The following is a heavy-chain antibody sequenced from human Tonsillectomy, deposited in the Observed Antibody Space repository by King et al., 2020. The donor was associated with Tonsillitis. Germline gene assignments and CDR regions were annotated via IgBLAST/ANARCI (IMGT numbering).Heavy chain of an antibody. V-gene: IGHV3-48*03. CDR3: ARVYNYYYYTDV. CDR2: ISSSGFTI. CDR1: GFTFSSYE. J-gene: IGHJ6*03. Sequence: VQLVESGGGLVQPGGSLRLSCAASGFTFSSYEMNWVRQAPGKGLDWVSYISSSGFTIYYADSVEGRFTISRDNAKNSLYLQMNSLRAEDTAVYYCARVYNYYYYTDVWGKGTTVTVSS.